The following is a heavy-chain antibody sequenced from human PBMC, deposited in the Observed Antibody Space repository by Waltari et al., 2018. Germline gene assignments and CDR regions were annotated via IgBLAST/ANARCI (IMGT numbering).Heavy chain of an antibody. V-gene: IGHV4-31*03. CDR1: GGSISRGGYY. CDR3: ARSTTVVTFFFDY. D-gene: IGHD4-17*01. Sequence: QVQLQESGPGLVKPSQTLSLTCTVSGGSISRGGYYWSWIRQHPGKGLEWIGYIYYSGSTYYNPSLKSRVTISVDTSKNQFSLKLSSVTAADTAVYYCARSTTVVTFFFDYWGQGTLVTVSS. CDR2: IYYSGST. J-gene: IGHJ4*02.